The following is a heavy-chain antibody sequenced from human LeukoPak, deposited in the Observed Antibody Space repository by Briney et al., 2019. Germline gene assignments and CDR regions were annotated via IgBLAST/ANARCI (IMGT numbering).Heavy chain of an antibody. CDR3: ARVGVNDYGDFDP. CDR1: GFTFSSYS. V-gene: IGHV3-48*04. CDR2: ISSSSSTI. D-gene: IGHD4-17*01. J-gene: IGHJ5*02. Sequence: GGSLRLSCAASGFTFSSYSMNWVRQAPGKGLEWVSYISSSSSTIYYADSVKGRFTISRDNAKNSLYLQMNSLRAEDTAVYYCARVGVNDYGDFDPWGQGTLVTVSS.